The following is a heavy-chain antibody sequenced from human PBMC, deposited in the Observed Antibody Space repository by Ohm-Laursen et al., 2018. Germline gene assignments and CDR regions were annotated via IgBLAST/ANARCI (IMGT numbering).Heavy chain of an antibody. J-gene: IGHJ4*02. V-gene: IGHV3-7*03. D-gene: IGHD3-10*01. CDR3: ARDRSRGGYGSGSGY. Sequence: SLRLSCTAPGFTFSYFWMSWVRQAPGKGLQWVATIKQDGTEKYYVDSVKGRFTISRDNAKNSLYLQMNSLRAEDTAVYYCARDRSRGGYGSGSGYWGQGTLVTVSS. CDR2: IKQDGTEK. CDR1: GFTFSYFW.